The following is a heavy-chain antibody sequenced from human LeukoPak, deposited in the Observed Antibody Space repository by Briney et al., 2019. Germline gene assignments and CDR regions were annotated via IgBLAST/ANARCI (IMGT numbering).Heavy chain of an antibody. Sequence: GRSLRLSCAASGFTFSSYATHWVRQAPGKGLEWVAVISYDGSNKYYADSVKGRFTISRDNSKNTLYLQMNSLRAEDTAVYYCAREGLYSYGPFDYWGQGTLVTVSS. J-gene: IGHJ4*02. CDR3: AREGLYSYGPFDY. CDR1: GFTFSSYA. CDR2: ISYDGSNK. D-gene: IGHD5-18*01. V-gene: IGHV3-30*04.